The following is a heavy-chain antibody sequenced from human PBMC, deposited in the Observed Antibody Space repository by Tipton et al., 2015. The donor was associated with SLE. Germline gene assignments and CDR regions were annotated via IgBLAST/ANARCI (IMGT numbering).Heavy chain of an antibody. CDR3: ARADFYGGNSFAY. D-gene: IGHD4-23*01. CDR1: GFTFSSYA. CDR2: ISGGGDST. Sequence: SLRLSCATSGFTFSSYAMTWVRQAPGKGLEWVSVISGGGDSTNYADSVKGRFTISRDNSKNTLYLQMNSLGAEDTAVYYCARADFYGGNSFAYWGQGTLVTVSS. J-gene: IGHJ4*02. V-gene: IGHV3-23*01.